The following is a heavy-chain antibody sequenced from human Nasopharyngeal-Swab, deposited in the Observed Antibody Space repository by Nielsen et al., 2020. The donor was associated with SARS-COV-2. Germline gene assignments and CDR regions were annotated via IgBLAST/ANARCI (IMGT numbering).Heavy chain of an antibody. J-gene: IGHJ6*03. CDR2: IYYSGST. D-gene: IGHD3-10*01. CDR1: GGSISSGDYY. Sequence: SETLSLTCTVSGGSISSGDYYWSWIRQPPGKGLEWIGYIYYSGSTYYNPSLESRVTISVDTSKNQFSLKLSSVTAADTAVYYCAREGDGGSGSYLGYYYYYYMDVWGKGTTVTVSS. V-gene: IGHV4-30-4*01. CDR3: AREGDGGSGSYLGYYYYYYMDV.